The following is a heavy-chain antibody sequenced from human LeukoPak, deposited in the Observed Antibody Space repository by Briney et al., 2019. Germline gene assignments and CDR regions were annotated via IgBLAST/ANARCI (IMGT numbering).Heavy chain of an antibody. CDR1: GFTFSSYG. Sequence: GGSLRLSCAASGFTFSSYGMHWVRQAPGKGLEWVAIIWYDGSNNYYADSVKGRFTISRGNAKNSLYLQMNSLRAEDTAVYYCARDSRPHYWGKGTLVTVSS. CDR3: ARDSRPHY. V-gene: IGHV3-33*01. CDR2: IWYDGSNN. J-gene: IGHJ4*02. D-gene: IGHD6-6*01.